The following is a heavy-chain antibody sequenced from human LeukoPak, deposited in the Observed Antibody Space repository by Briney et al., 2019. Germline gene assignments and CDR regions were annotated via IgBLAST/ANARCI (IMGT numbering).Heavy chain of an antibody. Sequence: GGSLRLSCAGSGFTFSSHWMSWVRQAPGKGLERVANMNQVGSEKNYLDSVKGRFTISRDNAKNSLHLQMNSLRAEDTAVYYCARDWGYSNFDYWGQGTLVTVSS. CDR3: ARDWGYSNFDY. J-gene: IGHJ4*02. CDR1: GFTFSSHW. V-gene: IGHV3-7*01. CDR2: MNQVGSEK. D-gene: IGHD4-23*01.